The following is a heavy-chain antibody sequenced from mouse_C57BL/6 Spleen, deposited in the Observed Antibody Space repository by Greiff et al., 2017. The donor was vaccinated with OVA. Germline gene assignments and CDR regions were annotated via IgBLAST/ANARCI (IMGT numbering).Heavy chain of an antibody. CDR2: IHPNSGST. Sequence: VQLQQPGAELVKPGASVKLSCKASGYTFTSYWMHWVKQRPGQGLEWIGMIHPNSGSTNYNEKFKSKATLTVDKSSSTAYMQLSSLTSEDSAVYYCARAETGAWFAYWGRGTLVTVSA. D-gene: IGHD4-1*01. V-gene: IGHV1-64*01. J-gene: IGHJ3*01. CDR3: ARAETGAWFAY. CDR1: GYTFTSYW.